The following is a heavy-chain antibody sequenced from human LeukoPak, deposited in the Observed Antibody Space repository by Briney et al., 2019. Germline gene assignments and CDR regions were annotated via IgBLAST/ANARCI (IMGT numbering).Heavy chain of an antibody. CDR3: ARDRRYCSGGSCYMNY. D-gene: IGHD2-15*01. J-gene: IGHJ4*02. Sequence: AASVKVSCKASGYTFTGYYMHWVRQAPGQGLEWMGRINPNSGGTNYAQKFQGRVTMTRDTSISTAYMELSRLRSDDTAVYYCARDRRYCSGGSCYMNYWGQGTLVTVSS. V-gene: IGHV1-2*06. CDR2: INPNSGGT. CDR1: GYTFTGYY.